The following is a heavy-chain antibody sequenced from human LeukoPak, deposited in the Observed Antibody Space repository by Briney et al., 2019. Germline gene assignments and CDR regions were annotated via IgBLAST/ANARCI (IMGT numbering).Heavy chain of an antibody. CDR1: GFTFSNYW. D-gene: IGHD3-16*01. J-gene: IGHJ5*02. V-gene: IGHV3-74*01. CDR2: IHSDGSST. CDR3: ARGARSFGTMTTGLRGLQTSRAFDP. Sequence: GGSLRLSCAVSGFTFSNYWMHWVRQAPGHGLVWVSRIHSDGSSTSYADSVKGRVTMSRDNAKNTLFLQMNSLRAEDMAVYYCARGARSFGTMTTGLRGLQTSRAFDPWGQGTLVTVSS.